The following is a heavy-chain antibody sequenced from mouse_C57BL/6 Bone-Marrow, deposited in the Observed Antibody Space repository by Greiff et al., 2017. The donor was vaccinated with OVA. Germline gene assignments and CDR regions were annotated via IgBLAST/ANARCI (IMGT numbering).Heavy chain of an antibody. V-gene: IGHV1-74*01. Sequence: VQLHQSGAELVKPGASVKVSCKASGYTFTSYWMHWVKQRPGQGLEWIGRIHPSDSDTNYNQKFKGKATLTVDKSSSTAYMQLSSLTSEDSAVYYCANLFITTVVATDYWGQGTTLTVSS. D-gene: IGHD1-1*01. J-gene: IGHJ2*01. CDR3: ANLFITTVVATDY. CDR1: GYTFTSYW. CDR2: IHPSDSDT.